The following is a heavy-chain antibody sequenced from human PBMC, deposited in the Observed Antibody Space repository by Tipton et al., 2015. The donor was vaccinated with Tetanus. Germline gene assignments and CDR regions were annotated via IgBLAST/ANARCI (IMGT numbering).Heavy chain of an antibody. CDR3: ARPVKQWLVPVDS. CDR2: IYYSGGT. CDR1: GGSISTSGFY. Sequence: GLVKPSETLSLTCTVSGGSISTSGFYWDWIRQSPTKGLEWIGNIYYSGGTHYNPSLKSRVTISVDTSKNQFSLKLTSVTAADTAVYYCARPVKQWLVPVDSWGQGTLVTVSS. D-gene: IGHD6-19*01. J-gene: IGHJ4*02. V-gene: IGHV4-39*07.